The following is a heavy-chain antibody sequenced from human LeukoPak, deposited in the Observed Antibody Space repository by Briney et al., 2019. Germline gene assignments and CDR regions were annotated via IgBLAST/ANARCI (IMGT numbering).Heavy chain of an antibody. CDR3: ASMYSSGWYYFDH. V-gene: IGHV4-59*01. Sequence: SETLSLTCTVSGGSISSYYWSWIRQPPGKGLEWIGYIYYSGSTNYNPSLKSRVTISVDTSKNQFSLKLSSVTAADTAVYYCASMYSSGWYYFDHWGQGNPVTVSS. CDR1: GGSISSYY. CDR2: IYYSGST. J-gene: IGHJ4*02. D-gene: IGHD6-19*01.